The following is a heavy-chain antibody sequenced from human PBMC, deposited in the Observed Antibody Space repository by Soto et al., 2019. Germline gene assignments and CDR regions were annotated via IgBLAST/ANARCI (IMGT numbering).Heavy chain of an antibody. V-gene: IGHV3-33*01. J-gene: IGHJ6*02. D-gene: IGHD6-13*01. CDR1: GFTFSSYG. CDR2: IWYDGSNK. Sequence: QVQLVESGGGVVQPGRSLRLSCAASGFTFSSYGMHWVRQAPGKGLEWVAVIWYDGSNKYYADSVKGRFTISRDNSKNTLYLQMNSLRAQDTAVYYCAGIKRGQQLVQGYYYYGMDVWGQGTTVTVSS. CDR3: AGIKRGQQLVQGYYYYGMDV.